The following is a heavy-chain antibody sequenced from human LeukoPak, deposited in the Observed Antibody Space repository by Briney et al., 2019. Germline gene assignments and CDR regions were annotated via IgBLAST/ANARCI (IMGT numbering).Heavy chain of an antibody. D-gene: IGHD6-13*01. CDR3: ARAGPSSSWHQFDY. V-gene: IGHV3-66*01. J-gene: IGHJ4*02. CDR1: GFTVSSNY. Sequence: GGSLRLSCAASGFTVSSNYMSWVRQAPGKGLEWVSVIYSGGRTYYADSVKGRFTISRDNSKNTLYLQMSRLRAEDTAVYYCARAGPSSSWHQFDYWGQGTLVTVSS. CDR2: IYSGGRT.